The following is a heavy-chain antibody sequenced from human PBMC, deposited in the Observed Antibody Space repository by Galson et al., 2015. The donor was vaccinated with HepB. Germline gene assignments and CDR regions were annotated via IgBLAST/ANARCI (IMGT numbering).Heavy chain of an antibody. CDR3: TRLGDLSGYSSK. CDR2: IWYDGSNK. J-gene: IGHJ4*02. D-gene: IGHD6-13*01. V-gene: IGHV3-33*01. CDR1: GFMFSRYG. Sequence: SLRLSCAASGFMFSRYGMHWVRQAPGKGLEWVAVIWYDGSNKYYADSVKGRFTISRDNSKSTAYLQMNSLKTEDTAVYYCTRLGDLSGYSSKWGQGTLVTVSS.